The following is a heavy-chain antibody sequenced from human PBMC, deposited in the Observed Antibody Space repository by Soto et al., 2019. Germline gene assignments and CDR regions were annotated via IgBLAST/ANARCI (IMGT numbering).Heavy chain of an antibody. CDR1: GGSISSYY. Sequence: SETLSLTCTVSGGSISSYYWSRIRQPPGKGLEWIGYIYYSGSTNYNPSLKSRVTISVDTSKNQFSLKLSSVTAADTAVYYCARAGYSYGLFDYWGQGTLVTVSS. CDR2: IYYSGST. V-gene: IGHV4-59*01. CDR3: ARAGYSYGLFDY. D-gene: IGHD5-18*01. J-gene: IGHJ4*02.